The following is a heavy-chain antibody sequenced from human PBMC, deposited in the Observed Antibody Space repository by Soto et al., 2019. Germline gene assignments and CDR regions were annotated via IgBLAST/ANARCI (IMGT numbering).Heavy chain of an antibody. CDR3: VRVALGYYDSSGYYYAFDI. V-gene: IGHV1-69*13. Sequence: ASVKVSCTSSGGTVCIYAVAGLLKTPGQGLEWMGGIIPIFGTANYAQKFQGRVTITADESTSTAYMELSSLRSEDTAVYYCVRVALGYYDSSGYYYAFDIWGQGTLVTVSS. J-gene: IGHJ3*02. CDR1: GGTVCIYA. CDR2: IIPIFGTA. D-gene: IGHD3-22*01.